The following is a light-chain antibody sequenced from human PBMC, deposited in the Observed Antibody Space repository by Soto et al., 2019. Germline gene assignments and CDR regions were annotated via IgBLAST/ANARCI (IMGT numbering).Light chain of an antibody. CDR3: CSYAGGNTLM. J-gene: IGLJ3*02. CDR1: HSDIGSYDL. CDR2: ENT. V-gene: IGLV2-23*01. Sequence: QSSLTQPASVSGSPGQSITISCMGTHSDIGSYDLVSCYQQFPGKAPKLIIYENTRRPSGVSDRFSGSKSGNTASLTISGLQPEDESDYYCCSYAGGNTLMFGVGTKLTVL.